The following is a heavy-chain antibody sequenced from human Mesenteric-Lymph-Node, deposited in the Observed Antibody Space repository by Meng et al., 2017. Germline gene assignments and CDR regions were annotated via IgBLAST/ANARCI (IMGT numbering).Heavy chain of an antibody. D-gene: IGHD6-13*01. CDR1: GDIVSSNSAA. Sequence: RAIPGDIVSSNSAAGNWIRQSPSRGLEWLGRTYYRSKWYNDDAVSVKSRITINPDTSTTQFSLQLNSVTPEDTAVYYCARVSDSWYLVGSFDYWGQGTLVTVSS. CDR3: ARVSDSWYLVGSFDY. J-gene: IGHJ4*02. V-gene: IGHV6-1*01. CDR2: TYYRSKWYN.